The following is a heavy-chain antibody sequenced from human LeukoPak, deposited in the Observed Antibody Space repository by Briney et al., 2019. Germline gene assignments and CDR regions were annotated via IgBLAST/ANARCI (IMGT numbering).Heavy chain of an antibody. CDR3: ARDVSPGGVIVNFDY. D-gene: IGHD3-16*02. Sequence: GASVKVSCKASGYTFTGYYMHWVRQAPGQGLEWMGWINPNSGGTNYAQKFQGRVTMTRDTSISTAYMELSRLRSDDTAVYYCARDVSPGGVIVNFDYWGQGTLVTVSS. J-gene: IGHJ4*02. V-gene: IGHV1-2*02. CDR2: INPNSGGT. CDR1: GYTFTGYY.